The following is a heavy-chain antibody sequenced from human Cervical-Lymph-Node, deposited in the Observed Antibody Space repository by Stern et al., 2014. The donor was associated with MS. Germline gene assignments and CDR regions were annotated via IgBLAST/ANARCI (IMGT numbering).Heavy chain of an antibody. D-gene: IGHD6-13*01. J-gene: IGHJ5*02. Sequence: QVQLVESWAEVTKPGSSVKGSCKASGGTFSKFPSSWVRQAPGQGLEWMGGIFPVFGTPTYAQEFRGRVTITADVSTSTVYMELSSLRSDDTAALSSETSDRWYSLGYDLWGQGTLVTVSS. V-gene: IGHV1-69*01. CDR3: ETSDRWYSLGYDL. CDR1: GGTFSKFP. CDR2: IFPVFGTP.